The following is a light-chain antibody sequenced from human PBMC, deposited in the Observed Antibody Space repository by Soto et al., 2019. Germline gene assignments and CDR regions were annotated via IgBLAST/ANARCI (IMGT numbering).Light chain of an antibody. V-gene: IGLV4-69*01. J-gene: IGLJ2*01. CDR3: QTWGTGIRV. CDR1: SGHSSYA. Sequence: QSVLTQSPSASASLGASVKLTCTLSSGHSSYAIAWHQQLPEKGPRSLMKLNSDGSHSKGDGIPDRFSGSSSGAERYLIISGLQSEDEADYYCQTWGTGIRVFGGGTKLTVL. CDR2: LNSDGSH.